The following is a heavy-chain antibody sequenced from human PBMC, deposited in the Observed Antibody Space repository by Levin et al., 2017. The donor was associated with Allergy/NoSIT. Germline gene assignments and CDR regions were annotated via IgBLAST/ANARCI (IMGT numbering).Heavy chain of an antibody. D-gene: IGHD5-12*01. CDR1: GFTFRDYW. Sequence: GGSLRLSCAATGFTFRDYWMTWVRQTPGRGLEWVANIDQDGSQKYYVDSVKGRFTISRDNAKNSVDLQMNYLRDDDTAVYYCARKLRGSSAYDAFDGWGHGTMVTFSS. V-gene: IGHV3-7*03. CDR3: ARKLRGSSAYDAFDG. CDR2: IDQDGSQK. J-gene: IGHJ3*01.